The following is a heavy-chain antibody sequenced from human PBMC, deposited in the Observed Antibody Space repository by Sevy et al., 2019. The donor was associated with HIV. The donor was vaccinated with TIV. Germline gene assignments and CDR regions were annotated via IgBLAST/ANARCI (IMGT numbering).Heavy chain of an antibody. Sequence: ATVKVSCKASGYTFTGYYIHWVRQAPGQGLERMGWINPNTGGTNFAQKFQGWVTMTRDTSITTAYMELSRLRSDDTAVCYXASDRTYSSVWLGHYYYDMDVWGQGTEVTVSS. D-gene: IGHD6-19*01. CDR3: ASDRTYSSVWLGHYYYDMDV. CDR1: GYTFTGYY. J-gene: IGHJ6*02. V-gene: IGHV1-2*04. CDR2: INPNTGGT.